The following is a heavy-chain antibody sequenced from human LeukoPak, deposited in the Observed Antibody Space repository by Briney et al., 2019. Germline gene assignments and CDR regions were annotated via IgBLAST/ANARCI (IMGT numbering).Heavy chain of an antibody. CDR2: IYYSGTT. Sequence: SETLSLSCSVSGGSISSYYWSWIRQPPGKGLGWIGYIYYSGTTNYNPSLKSRVTISVDTSKNHFSLKLSSVTAADTAVYYCARLSSSLSGSKFDYWGQGTLVAVSS. J-gene: IGHJ4*02. V-gene: IGHV4-59*08. CDR3: ARLSSSLSGSKFDY. D-gene: IGHD6-13*01. CDR1: GGSISSYY.